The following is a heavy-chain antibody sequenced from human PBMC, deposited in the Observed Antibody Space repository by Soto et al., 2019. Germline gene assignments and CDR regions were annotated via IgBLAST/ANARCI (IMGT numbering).Heavy chain of an antibody. V-gene: IGHV1-18*04. J-gene: IGHJ4*02. CDR2: ISPYNGNT. Sequence: GASVKVSCKASGYTFTTYSINWVRQAPGQGLEWMGWISPYNGNTNYAQNFQGRVTMTTDTSTSTAYLQWTSLKASDTAMYYCARQTPVVTVFDYWGQGTPVTVSS. CDR1: GYTFTTYS. CDR3: ARQTPVVTVFDY. D-gene: IGHD2-21*02.